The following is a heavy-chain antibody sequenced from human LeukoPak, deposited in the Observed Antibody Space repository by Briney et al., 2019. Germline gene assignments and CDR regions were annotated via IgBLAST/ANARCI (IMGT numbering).Heavy chain of an antibody. CDR1: GFTFSSYA. J-gene: IGHJ6*03. CDR2: ISYDGSNK. D-gene: IGHD3-3*01. CDR3: ARDAGLEWSPGGYIDV. V-gene: IGHV3-30-3*01. Sequence: GGSLRLSCAASGFTFSSYAMHWVRQAPGKGLEGVAVISYDGSNKYYADAVKGRFTISRDNSKNTLYLQMNSLRAEDTAVYYCARDAGLEWSPGGYIDVWGKGTTVTVSS.